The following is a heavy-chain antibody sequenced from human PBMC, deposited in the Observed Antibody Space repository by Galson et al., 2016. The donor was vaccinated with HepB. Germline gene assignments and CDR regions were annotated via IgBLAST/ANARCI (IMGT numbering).Heavy chain of an antibody. CDR3: ARDTYYFWDGFTSYAFDI. CDR1: GDSISSGTYY. J-gene: IGHJ3*02. CDR2: VYSSGST. D-gene: IGHD3-3*01. Sequence: TLSLTCSVSGDSISSGTYYWSWTRQPAGRGLEWIGRVYSSGSTNYNPSLKSRATISVDTSKNQFSLRLSSVTAADTALYYCARDTYYFWDGFTSYAFDIWGQGRMVTVSS. V-gene: IGHV4-61*02.